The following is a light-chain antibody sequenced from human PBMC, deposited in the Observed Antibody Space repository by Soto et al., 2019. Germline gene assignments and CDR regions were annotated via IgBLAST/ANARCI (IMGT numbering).Light chain of an antibody. Sequence: QSVLTQPASVSGSPGQSITISCTGTSSDVGSYSFVSWYQHHPGQAPKLMIYEDIKRPSGISNRFSGSKSGSTASLTISGLQPGDQADYFCCSYAGSDTYVFGTGTNVTVL. CDR1: SSDVGSYSF. CDR3: CSYAGSDTYV. V-gene: IGLV2-23*01. J-gene: IGLJ1*01. CDR2: EDI.